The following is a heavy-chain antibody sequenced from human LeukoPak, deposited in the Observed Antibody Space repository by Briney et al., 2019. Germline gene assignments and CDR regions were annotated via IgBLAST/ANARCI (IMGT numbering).Heavy chain of an antibody. CDR1: GGSISSYY. V-gene: IGHV4-59*03. CDR3: ATGDRSSGSDTFEF. CDR2: IYYSGST. J-gene: IGHJ3*01. Sequence: SETLSLTCTVSGGSISSYYWSWIRQPPGKGLEWIGYIYYSGSTNYNPSLKSRVTISVDTSKNQFSLKLISVTAADTAVYFCATGDRSSGSDTFEFWGQGTMVTVSS. D-gene: IGHD3-22*01.